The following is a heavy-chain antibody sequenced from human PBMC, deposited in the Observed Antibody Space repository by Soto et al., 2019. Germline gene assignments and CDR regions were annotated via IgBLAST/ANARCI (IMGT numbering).Heavy chain of an antibody. CDR1: GGSISSTNW. V-gene: IGHV4-4*03. CDR3: ARRTYYGLDG. CDR2: IYHRGST. Sequence: QVQLPESGPGLVKPPGTLYLTCAVLGGSISSTNWLTWVSKPPGKGLEWIGEIYHRGSTNYNPSPKSRVTISVDKSKNQFSLTLSFVTAADTAVYYCARRTYYGLDGWGRGTTVTVS. J-gene: IGHJ6*02.